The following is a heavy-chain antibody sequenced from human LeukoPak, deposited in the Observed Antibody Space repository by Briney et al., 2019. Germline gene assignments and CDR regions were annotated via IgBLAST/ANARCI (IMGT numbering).Heavy chain of an antibody. CDR1: GFTFSSYA. V-gene: IGHV3-30*01. J-gene: IGHJ4*02. Sequence: PGGSLRLSCAASGFTFSSYAMRWVRQAPGKGLEWVAVISYDGSNKYYADSVKGRFTISRDNSKNTLYLQMNSLRAEDTAVYYCARGGEGGATSLANYYFDYWGQGTLVTVSS. D-gene: IGHD1-26*01. CDR3: ARGGEGGATSLANYYFDY. CDR2: ISYDGSNK.